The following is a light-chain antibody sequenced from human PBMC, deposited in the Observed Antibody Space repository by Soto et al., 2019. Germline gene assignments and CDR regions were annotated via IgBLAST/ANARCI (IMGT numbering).Light chain of an antibody. CDR1: QGIRND. CDR2: EAS. J-gene: IGKJ3*01. V-gene: IGKV1-6*01. Sequence: ALKMTQSPPSLSASVGDRVTMTCRASQGIRNDLAWYQQKPGKAPKLLIYEASSRQSGVPSRFSGSGSDTDFTLTISGLQPEDFATYYCLQDFNYPFTFGPGTKVHI. CDR3: LQDFNYPFT.